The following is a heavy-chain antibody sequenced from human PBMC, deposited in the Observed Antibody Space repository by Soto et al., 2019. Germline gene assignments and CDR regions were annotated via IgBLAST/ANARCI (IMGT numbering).Heavy chain of an antibody. Sequence: QVQLVQSGAEVKKPGSSVQVSCKASGGGNLRDYRTTWRRPAPGQGLEWMGGIIPKLGSANDAQNFQGRVTITADESTSTVYMELRSLRSEDTAVYYCERGGGGYNVGAVYWGQGTPVTVSS. V-gene: IGHV1-69*01. J-gene: IGHJ4*02. CDR3: ERGGGGYNVGAVY. D-gene: IGHD5-12*01. CDR1: GGGNLRDYR. CDR2: IIPKLGSA.